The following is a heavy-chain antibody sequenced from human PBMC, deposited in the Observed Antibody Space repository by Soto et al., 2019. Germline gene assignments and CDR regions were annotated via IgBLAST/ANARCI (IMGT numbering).Heavy chain of an antibody. J-gene: IGHJ4*02. V-gene: IGHV3-23*01. CDR3: AKDSSYYHSSATDY. D-gene: IGHD3-22*01. Sequence: GGSLRLSCAASGFTFSSYAMSWVRQAPGKGLEWVSAISGSGGSTYYADSVKGRFTISRDNSKNTLYLQMNSLRAEDTAVYYCAKDSSYYHSSATDYSGQGSLVTVSS. CDR2: ISGSGGST. CDR1: GFTFSSYA.